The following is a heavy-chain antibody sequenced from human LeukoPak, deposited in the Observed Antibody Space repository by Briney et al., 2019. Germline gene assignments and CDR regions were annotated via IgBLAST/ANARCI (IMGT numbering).Heavy chain of an antibody. D-gene: IGHD1-14*01. CDR2: ISSSSSYI. CDR3: ARDRRVDGSNHLDY. V-gene: IGHV3-21*01. J-gene: IGHJ4*02. CDR1: GFIFSNYN. Sequence: PGGSLRLSCAGSGFIFSNYNMNWVRQAPGKGLEWVTSISSSSSYIYYADSVKGRFTISRDNAKNSLYLQMNSLRTEDTAVYYCARDRRVDGSNHLDYWGQGILVTVSS.